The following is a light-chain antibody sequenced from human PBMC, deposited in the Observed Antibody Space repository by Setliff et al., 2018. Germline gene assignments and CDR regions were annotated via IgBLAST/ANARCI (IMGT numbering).Light chain of an antibody. Sequence: QSVLAQPASVSGSPGQSITISCTGTSSDVGGYDYVSWYQQHPGKVPKLMVYDVSNRPSGVSDRFSGSKSGDTALLTISVLQAEDEADYYCSSYSSSSTLVVFGGGTKVTVL. CDR2: DVS. CDR1: SSDVGGYDY. CDR3: SSYSSSSTLVV. V-gene: IGLV2-14*01. J-gene: IGLJ2*01.